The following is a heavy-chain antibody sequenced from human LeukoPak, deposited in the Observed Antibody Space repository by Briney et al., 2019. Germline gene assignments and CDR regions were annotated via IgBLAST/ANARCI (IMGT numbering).Heavy chain of an antibody. Sequence: AGRSLRLSCAASGFTFSSYGMHWVRQAPGKGLEWVAVIWYDGSNKYYADSVKGRFTISRDNSKNTLYLQMNSLRAEDTAVYYCATVFQYASSNRVGDYFDHWGQGTLVTVSS. CDR3: ATVFQYASSNRVGDYFDH. V-gene: IGHV3-33*01. CDR1: GFTFSSYG. J-gene: IGHJ4*02. CDR2: IWYDGSNK. D-gene: IGHD6-6*01.